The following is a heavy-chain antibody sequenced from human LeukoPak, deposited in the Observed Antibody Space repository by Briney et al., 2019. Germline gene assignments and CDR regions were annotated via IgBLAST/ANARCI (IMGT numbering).Heavy chain of an antibody. CDR3: AKDNGRITMVRGVRSGAFDI. D-gene: IGHD3-10*01. CDR1: GFTFSSYG. V-gene: IGHV3-30*18. Sequence: GGSLRLSCAASGFTFSSYGMHWVRQAPGKGLEWVAVISYDGSNKYYADSVKGRFTISRDNSKNTLYLQMNSLRAEDTAVYYCAKDNGRITMVRGVRSGAFDIWGQGTMVTVSS. CDR2: ISYDGSNK. J-gene: IGHJ3*02.